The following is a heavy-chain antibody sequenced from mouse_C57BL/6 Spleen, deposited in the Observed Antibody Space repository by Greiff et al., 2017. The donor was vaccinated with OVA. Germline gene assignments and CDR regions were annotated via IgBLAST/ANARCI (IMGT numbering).Heavy chain of an antibody. V-gene: IGHV3-8*01. Sequence: EVQGVESGPGLAKPSQTLSLTCSVTGYSITSDYWNWIRKFPGNKLEYMGYISYSGSTYYNPSLKSRISITRDTSKNQYYLQLNSVTTEDTATYYCARSPLRGSSPYWYFDVWGTGTTVTVSS. J-gene: IGHJ1*03. CDR2: ISYSGST. D-gene: IGHD1-1*01. CDR1: GYSITSDY. CDR3: ARSPLRGSSPYWYFDV.